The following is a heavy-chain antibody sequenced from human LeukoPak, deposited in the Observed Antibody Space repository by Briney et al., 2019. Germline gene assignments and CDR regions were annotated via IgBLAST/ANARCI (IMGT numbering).Heavy chain of an antibody. J-gene: IGHJ4*02. Sequence: GGSLRLSCAASGFTVSSNYMSRVRQAPGKGLEWVSVIYSGGSTYYADSVKGRFTISRDNSKNTLYLQMNSLRAEDTAVYYCARDLNRGGYCSGGSCYSGTNWGQGTLVTVSS. V-gene: IGHV3-53*01. D-gene: IGHD2-15*01. CDR1: GFTVSSNY. CDR3: ARDLNRGGYCSGGSCYSGTN. CDR2: IYSGGST.